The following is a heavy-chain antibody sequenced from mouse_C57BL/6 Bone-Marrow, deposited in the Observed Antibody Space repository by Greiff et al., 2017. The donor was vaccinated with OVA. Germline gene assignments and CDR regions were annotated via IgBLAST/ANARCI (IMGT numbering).Heavy chain of an antibody. V-gene: IGHV5-9-1*02. D-gene: IGHD4-1*01. CDR2: IRSGGDDN. Sequence: EVQGVESGEGLVKPGGSLKLSCAASGFTFSSYAMSWVRQTPEKRLEWVAYIRSGGDDNYYADTVQGRLTSSRDNARNTLYLQMSSLKSEDTAMYYCTSLTGRAWFAYWGQGTLVTVSA. CDR3: TSLTGRAWFAY. CDR1: GFTFSSYA. J-gene: IGHJ3*01.